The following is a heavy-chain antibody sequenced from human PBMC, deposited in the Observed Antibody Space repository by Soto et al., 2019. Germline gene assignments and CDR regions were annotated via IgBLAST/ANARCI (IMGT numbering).Heavy chain of an antibody. CDR1: GGTFSSYA. J-gene: IGHJ5*02. V-gene: IGHV1-69*13. CDR2: IIPIFGTA. CDR3: ARDRRVTIFGVVIMDNWFDP. D-gene: IGHD3-3*01. Sequence: SVKVSCKASGGTFSSYAISWVRQAPGQGLEWMGGIIPIFGTANYAQKFQGRVTITADESTSTAYMELSSLRSEDTAVYYCARDRRVTIFGVVIMDNWFDPWGQGTLVTVSS.